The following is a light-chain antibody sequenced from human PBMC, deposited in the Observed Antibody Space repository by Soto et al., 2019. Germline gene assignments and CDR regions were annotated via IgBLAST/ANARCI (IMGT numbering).Light chain of an antibody. CDR3: LPSYNGPFV. CDR2: DTN. CDR1: TGAVTSGHY. Sequence: QAVVTQEPSLTVSPGGTVTLTCGSSTGAVTSGHYPYWFQQKPGQAPRTLIYDTNNKHSWTPARFSGSLLGGKAALTLSGAQPEDEAEYYCLPSYNGPFVFGTGTKVTVL. V-gene: IGLV7-46*01. J-gene: IGLJ1*01.